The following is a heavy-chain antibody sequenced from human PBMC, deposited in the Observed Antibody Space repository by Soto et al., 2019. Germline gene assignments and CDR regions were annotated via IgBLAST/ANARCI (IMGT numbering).Heavy chain of an antibody. CDR2: VNPNNGDT. D-gene: IGHD3-10*01. CDR3: AKVSRKGSAIDFDY. CDR1: GYTFSQYD. V-gene: IGHV1-8*01. Sequence: QVQLVQSGAELKKPGASVKVSCKASGYTFSQYDMNWVRQATGQGHEWIGWVNPNNGDTGSAQQFQGRVTLTTDISTSTAYMELTRLRSEDTAIYYCAKVSRKGSAIDFDYWGQGTLITVSS. J-gene: IGHJ4*02.